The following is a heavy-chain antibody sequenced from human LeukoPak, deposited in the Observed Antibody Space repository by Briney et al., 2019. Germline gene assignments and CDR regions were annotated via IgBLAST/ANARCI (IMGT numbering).Heavy chain of an antibody. CDR2: IYFCGTT. Sequence: SETLSLTCSVSGGSIKNYDGSWIRQPPGKGLEWLGNIYFCGTTDYNSSLKSPLTISVDTFKNQLSLNLQSVTAADTATYYCARDRSDTGGKKGVNWFDPWGQGTLVTVSS. D-gene: IGHD4-23*01. CDR1: GGSIKNYD. CDR3: ARDRSDTGGKKGVNWFDP. V-gene: IGHV4-59*01. J-gene: IGHJ5*02.